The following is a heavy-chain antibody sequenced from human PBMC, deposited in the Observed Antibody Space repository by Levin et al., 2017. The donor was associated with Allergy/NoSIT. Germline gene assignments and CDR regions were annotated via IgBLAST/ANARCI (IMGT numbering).Heavy chain of an antibody. Sequence: PSETLSLTCTVSGGSISSYYWSWIRQPPGKGLEWIGYIYYSGSTNYNPSLKSRVTISVDTSKNQFSLKLSSVTAADTAVYYCARTGYSSNFEYFQHWGRGTLVTVSS. J-gene: IGHJ1*01. D-gene: IGHD6-13*01. V-gene: IGHV4-59*01. CDR1: GGSISSYY. CDR2: IYYSGST. CDR3: ARTGYSSNFEYFQH.